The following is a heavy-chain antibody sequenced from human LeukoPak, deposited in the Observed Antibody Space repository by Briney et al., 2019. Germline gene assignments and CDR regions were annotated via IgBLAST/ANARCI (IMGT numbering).Heavy chain of an antibody. D-gene: IGHD2-21*02. Sequence: GGSVRLSCAASGFTFSSYAMSWVRQAPGKGLEWVSAISGSGGSTYYADSVKGRFTISRDNSKNTLYLQMNSLRAEDRAVCYCAKGQSRHIVVVTATYRYFDLCGPGTLVTVSS. J-gene: IGHJ2*01. V-gene: IGHV3-23*01. CDR3: AKGQSRHIVVVTATYRYFDL. CDR1: GFTFSSYA. CDR2: ISGSGGST.